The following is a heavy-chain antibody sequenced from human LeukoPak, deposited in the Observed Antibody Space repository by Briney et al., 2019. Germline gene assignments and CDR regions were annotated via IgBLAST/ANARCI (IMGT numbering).Heavy chain of an antibody. CDR1: GFTFNTFN. J-gene: IGHJ4*02. D-gene: IGHD3-9*01. V-gene: IGHV3-21*01. Sequence: GGSLRLSCAASGFTFNTFNMNWVRQAPGKGLEWVSSITSGGDYIYYADSVKGRFTTSRDNAKNSLPLQLNSLRVEGAAVYYCARGHYDVLAASYKWTPDYWGQGTLVTVSS. CDR3: ARGHYDVLAASYKWTPDY. CDR2: ITSGGDYI.